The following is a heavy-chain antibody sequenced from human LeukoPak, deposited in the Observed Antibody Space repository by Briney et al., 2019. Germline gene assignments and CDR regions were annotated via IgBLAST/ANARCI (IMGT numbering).Heavy chain of an antibody. CDR3: ARASLPEYDSSGYYYGYFQH. CDR2: INTNTGNP. V-gene: IGHV7-4-1*02. CDR1: GYTFTSYA. D-gene: IGHD3-22*01. Sequence: ASVKVSCKASGYTFTSYAMNWVRQAPGQGLEWMGWINTNTGNPTYAQGFTGRFVFSLDTSVSTAYLQISSLKAEDTAVYYCARASLPEYDSSGYYYGYFQHWGQGTLVTVSS. J-gene: IGHJ1*01.